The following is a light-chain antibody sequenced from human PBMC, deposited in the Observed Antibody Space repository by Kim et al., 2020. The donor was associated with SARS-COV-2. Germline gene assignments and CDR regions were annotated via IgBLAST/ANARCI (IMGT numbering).Light chain of an antibody. CDR1: SLRSYY. J-gene: IGLJ1*01. CDR2: GKN. Sequence: VALGQTVRITCQGDSLRSYYASWYQQKPGQAPVLVIYGKNNRPSGIPDRFSGSSSGNTASLTITGAQVEDEADYYCNSRDSSGNRVFGTGTKVTVL. V-gene: IGLV3-19*01. CDR3: NSRDSSGNRV.